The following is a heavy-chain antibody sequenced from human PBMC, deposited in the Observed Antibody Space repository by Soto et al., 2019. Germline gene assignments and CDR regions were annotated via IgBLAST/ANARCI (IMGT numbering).Heavy chain of an antibody. CDR1: GFTFSIYA. CDR3: VKDWNPYSSSWYWFDY. D-gene: IGHD6-13*01. V-gene: IGHV3-64D*06. Sequence: PAGSLGLSCSASGFTFSIYAMHWVRHAPGKGLEYVSAISSNGGSTYYAYSVKGRFTISRDNSKNTLYLQMSSLRAEDTAVYYCVKDWNPYSSSWYWFDYWGQGTLVTVSS. J-gene: IGHJ4*02. CDR2: ISSNGGST.